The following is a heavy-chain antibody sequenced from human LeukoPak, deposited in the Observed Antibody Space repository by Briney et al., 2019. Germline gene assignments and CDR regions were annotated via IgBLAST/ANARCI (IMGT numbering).Heavy chain of an antibody. Sequence: PSETLSLTCTVSGGSISSHYWSWIRQPPGKGLEWIGYIYYSGSTNYNPSLKSRVSISLDTSNNQFSLKLKFVTAADTAVYYCARAERAPSWFDPWGQGTLVTVSS. V-gene: IGHV4-59*08. CDR2: IYYSGST. J-gene: IGHJ5*02. CDR3: ARAERAPSWFDP. D-gene: IGHD6-25*01. CDR1: GGSISSHY.